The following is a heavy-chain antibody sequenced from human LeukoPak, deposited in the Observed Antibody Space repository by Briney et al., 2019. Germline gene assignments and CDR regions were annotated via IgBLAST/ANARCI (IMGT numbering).Heavy chain of an antibody. CDR3: VCWHRSGWSPFDF. V-gene: IGHV3-30*03. D-gene: IGHD6-19*01. CDR1: GFTFSYYG. J-gene: IGHJ4*02. Sequence: PGGSLRLSCAASGFTFSYYGMHWVRQAPGKGLEWVAVISDAGSKKYYAAPVKGRFTISSDNSKNTLNLQMNSLRGEDRAVYFCVCWHRSGWSPFDFWGQGTVVTVSS. CDR2: ISDAGSKK.